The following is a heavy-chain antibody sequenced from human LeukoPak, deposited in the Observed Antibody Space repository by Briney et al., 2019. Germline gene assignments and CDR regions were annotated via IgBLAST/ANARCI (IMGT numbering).Heavy chain of an antibody. D-gene: IGHD6-19*01. J-gene: IGHJ6*02. Sequence: SETLSLTCTVSGGSISSYYWSWIRQPPGKGLEWIGYIYYSGSTNYNPSRKSRVTISVDTSKTQFSLKLSSVTAADTAVYYCARHGVAVAGTEGYYYYGMDVWGQGTTVTVSS. CDR3: ARHGVAVAGTEGYYYYGMDV. V-gene: IGHV4-59*08. CDR2: IYYSGST. CDR1: GGSISSYY.